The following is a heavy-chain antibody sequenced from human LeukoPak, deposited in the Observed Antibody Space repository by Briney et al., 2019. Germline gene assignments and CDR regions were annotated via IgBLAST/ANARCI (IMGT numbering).Heavy chain of an antibody. CDR2: IIGSGGST. Sequence: GGSLRLSCAASGFTFSSYATSWVRQAPGKGLESVSAIIGSGGSTYYADSVKGRVTIARDNSKNTLYLQMNSLRAEDTGVYYCANTLADRDPGYDYWGQGTLVTVSS. J-gene: IGHJ4*02. CDR1: GFTFSSYA. D-gene: IGHD2-15*01. V-gene: IGHV3-23*01. CDR3: ANTLADRDPGYDY.